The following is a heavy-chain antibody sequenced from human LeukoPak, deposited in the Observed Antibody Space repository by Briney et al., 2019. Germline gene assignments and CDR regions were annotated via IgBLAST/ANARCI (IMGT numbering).Heavy chain of an antibody. Sequence: GASVKVSCKASGYTFTSYGISWVRQAPGQGLEWMGWISAYNGNTNYAQKLQGRVTMTTDTSTSTAYMELRSLRSDDTAVYYCARDIDPMTTVTTGAFDIWGQGTMVTISS. J-gene: IGHJ3*02. CDR3: ARDIDPMTTVTTGAFDI. V-gene: IGHV1-18*01. D-gene: IGHD4-17*01. CDR1: GYTFTSYG. CDR2: ISAYNGNT.